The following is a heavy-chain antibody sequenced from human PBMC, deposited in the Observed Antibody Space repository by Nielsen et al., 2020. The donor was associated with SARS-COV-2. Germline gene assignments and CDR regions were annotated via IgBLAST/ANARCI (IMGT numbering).Heavy chain of an antibody. CDR1: GYSFTSYW. Sequence: GESLKISCKGSGYSFTSYWISWVRQMPGKGLEWMGRIDPSDSYTNYSPSFQGQVTISADKSISTAYLQWSSLKASDTAMYYCARLGRIAAAGFYYYMDVWGKGTTVTVSS. V-gene: IGHV5-10-1*04. D-gene: IGHD6-13*01. CDR3: ARLGRIAAAGFYYYMDV. J-gene: IGHJ6*03. CDR2: IDPSDSYT.